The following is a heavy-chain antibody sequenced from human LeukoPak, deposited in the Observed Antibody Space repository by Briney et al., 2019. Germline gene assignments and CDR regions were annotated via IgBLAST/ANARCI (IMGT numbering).Heavy chain of an antibody. J-gene: IGHJ5*02. CDR1: GFTFSSYA. CDR2: ISGIGGST. D-gene: IGHD3-9*01. V-gene: IGHV3-23*01. Sequence: GGSLRLSCAASGFTFSSYAMSWVRQAPGKGLEWVSAISGIGGSTYYADSVKGRFTISRDNSKNTLYLQMNSLRAEDTAVYYCASSFAGFLTGLIIHLGWFDPWGQGKLVTVSS. CDR3: ASSFAGFLTGLIIHLGWFDP.